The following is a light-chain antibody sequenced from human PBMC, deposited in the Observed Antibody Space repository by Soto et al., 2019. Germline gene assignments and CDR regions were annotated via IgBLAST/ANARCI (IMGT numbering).Light chain of an antibody. J-gene: IGLJ2*01. V-gene: IGLV1-44*01. Sequence: QSVLTQPPSASETPGQRVSISCSGRSSNIGSNTVNWYQQLPGTAPKLLIYSNNQRPSGVRDRFSGSKSGTSASLAISGLQSEDEADYYCAAWDDSLDGVVFGGGTKLTVL. CDR3: AAWDDSLDGVV. CDR1: SSNIGSNT. CDR2: SNN.